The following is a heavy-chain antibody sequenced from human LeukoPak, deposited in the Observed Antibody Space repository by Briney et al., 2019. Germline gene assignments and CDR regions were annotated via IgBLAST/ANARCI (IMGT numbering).Heavy chain of an antibody. J-gene: IGHJ4*02. CDR3: ARVGAIRFLEWLLYY. V-gene: IGHV1-2*02. CDR1: GYTFTGYY. CDR2: INPNSGGT. D-gene: IGHD3-3*01. Sequence: GASVKVSCKASGYTFTGYYMHWVRQAPGQGLERMGWINPNSGGTNYAQKFQGRVTMTRDTSISTAYMELSRLRSDDTAVYYCARVGAIRFLEWLLYYWGQGTLVTVSS.